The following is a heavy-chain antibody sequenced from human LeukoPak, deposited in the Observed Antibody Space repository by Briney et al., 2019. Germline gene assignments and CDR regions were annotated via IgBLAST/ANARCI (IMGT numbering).Heavy chain of an antibody. CDR1: GFTFSSYW. D-gene: IGHD6-19*01. CDR2: IKQDGSEK. CDR3: ARDNPVISGWYWGTHYFDY. Sequence: GGSLRLSCAASGFTFSSYWMSWVRQAPGKGLEWVANIKQDGSEKYYVDSVKGRFTISRDNAKNSLYLQMNSLRAEDTAVYYCARDNPVISGWYWGTHYFDYWGQGTLVTVSS. J-gene: IGHJ4*02. V-gene: IGHV3-7*01.